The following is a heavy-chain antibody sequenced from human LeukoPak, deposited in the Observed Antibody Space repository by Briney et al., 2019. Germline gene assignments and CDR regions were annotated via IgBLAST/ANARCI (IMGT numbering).Heavy chain of an antibody. V-gene: IGHV1-46*01. J-gene: IGHJ4*02. CDR3: ARDTPYEVSFGGLTVMGSFVLDY. D-gene: IGHD3-16*02. CDR2: INPSGGST. CDR1: GYSFTSYY. Sequence: ASVKVSCKASGYSFTSYYMHWVRQAPGQGLEWMGIINPSGGSTSFAQKFQGRVTMTRDTSTTTVHMELSGLRSEDTAVYYCARDTPYEVSFGGLTVMGSFVLDYWGQGTLVTVSS.